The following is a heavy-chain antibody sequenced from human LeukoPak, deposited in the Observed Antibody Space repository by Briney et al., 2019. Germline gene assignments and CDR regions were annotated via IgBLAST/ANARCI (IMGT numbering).Heavy chain of an antibody. D-gene: IGHD3-22*01. CDR2: MNPNTGRT. CDR3: ARLSQTPDYYSSGGYYYLGY. Sequence: ASVKVSCKASRYTFSSYDINWVREAAGQGLKWMGWMNPNTGRTGFAQKFQGRLTMTRDTSISTAYMELSSLRSEDTAVYYCARLSQTPDYYSSGGYYYLGYWGQGTPVTVSS. CDR1: RYTFSSYD. V-gene: IGHV1-8*01. J-gene: IGHJ4*02.